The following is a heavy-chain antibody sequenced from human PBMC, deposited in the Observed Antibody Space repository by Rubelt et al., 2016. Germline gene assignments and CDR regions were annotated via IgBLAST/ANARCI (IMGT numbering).Heavy chain of an antibody. CDR2: IKSKTDGGTT. CDR3: TTDTMEPKKPLDY. V-gene: IGHV3-15*07. Sequence: LEWVGRIKSKTDGGTTDYAAPVKGRFTISRDDSKNTLYLQMNSLKTEDTAVYYCTTDTMEPKKPLDYWGQGTLVTVSS. J-gene: IGHJ4*02. D-gene: IGHD1-1*01.